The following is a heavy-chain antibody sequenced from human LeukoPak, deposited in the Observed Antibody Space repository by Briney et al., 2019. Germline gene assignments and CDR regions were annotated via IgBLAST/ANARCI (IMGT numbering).Heavy chain of an antibody. D-gene: IGHD1-26*01. CDR3: ASQSGSSRPPSDY. J-gene: IGHJ4*02. CDR1: GYTFTGYD. Sequence: ASVKVSCKASGYTFTGYDINWVRQATGQGLEWMGWMNPNSGNTGYAQKFQGRVTMTRDTSTSTVYMELSSLRSEDTAVYYCASQSGSSRPPSDYWGQGTLVTVSS. V-gene: IGHV1-8*01. CDR2: MNPNSGNT.